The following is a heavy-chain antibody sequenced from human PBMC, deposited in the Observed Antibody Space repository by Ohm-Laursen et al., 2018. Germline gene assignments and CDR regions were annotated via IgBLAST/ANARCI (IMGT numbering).Heavy chain of an antibody. CDR3: ARCKQPRDYYGMDV. CDR1: GFTFSSYS. V-gene: IGHV3-21*04. J-gene: IGHJ6*02. CDR2: ISSSSSYI. D-gene: IGHD6-13*01. Sequence: SLRLSCAASGFTFSSYSMNWVRQAPGKGLEWVSSISSSSSYIYYADSVKGRFTISGDNAKNSLYLQMNSLRAEDTAVYYCARCKQPRDYYGMDVWGQGTTVTVSS.